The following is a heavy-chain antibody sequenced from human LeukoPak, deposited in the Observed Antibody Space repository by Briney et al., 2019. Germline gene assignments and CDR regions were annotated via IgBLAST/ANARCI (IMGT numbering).Heavy chain of an antibody. CDR2: TYYRSRWYN. V-gene: IGHV6-1*01. D-gene: IGHD5-24*01. J-gene: IGHJ5*02. CDR3: ARQMGRFDA. CDR1: GDSVSSNSAA. Sequence: SQTLSLTCAISGDSVSSNSAAWSWIRQSPSRGLEWLGRTYYRSRWYNDYAVSVKSRVTIDPDTSKNQFSLQLNSVTPEDTAVYYCARQMGRFDAWGPGTLVTVSS.